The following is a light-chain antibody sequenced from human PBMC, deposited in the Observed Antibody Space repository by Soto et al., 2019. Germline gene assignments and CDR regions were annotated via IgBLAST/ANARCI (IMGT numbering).Light chain of an antibody. Sequence: QSALTQPASVSGSPGQSITISCTGTSSDFGSYNSVSWCQQHTGKAPKLIIYEVSNRPSGVSNRFSGSKSGNTASLTISGLQAEDEADYYCTSYTSSSTWVFGGGTKLTVL. CDR2: EVS. CDR3: TSYTSSSTWV. J-gene: IGLJ3*02. V-gene: IGLV2-14*01. CDR1: SSDFGSYNS.